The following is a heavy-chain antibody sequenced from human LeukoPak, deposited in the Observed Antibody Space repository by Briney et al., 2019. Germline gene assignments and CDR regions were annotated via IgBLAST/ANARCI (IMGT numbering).Heavy chain of an antibody. CDR2: IWYDGTNK. CDR1: GFTFSSYG. J-gene: IGHJ4*02. CDR3: AKDRGPYGGNSLDY. V-gene: IGHV3-33*06. D-gene: IGHD4-23*01. Sequence: PGGSLRLSCAASGFTFSSYGTHWVRQAPGKGLEWVAVIWYDGTNKYYADSVKGRFTISRDNSKKTLYLQMSSLRAEDTAVYYCAKDRGPYGGNSLDYWGQGTLVTVSS.